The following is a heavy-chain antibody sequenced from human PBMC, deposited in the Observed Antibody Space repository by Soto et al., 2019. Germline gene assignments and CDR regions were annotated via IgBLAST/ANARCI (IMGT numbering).Heavy chain of an antibody. Sequence: QVQLVESGGGVVQPGRSLRLSCAASGFTFSSYGMHWVRQAPGKRLEWVAVISYDGSNKYYADSVKGRFTISRDNSKNTLYLQMNSLRAEDTAVYYCAKDRSYYYYGMDVWGQGTTVTVSS. V-gene: IGHV3-30*18. CDR1: GFTFSSYG. CDR3: AKDRSYYYYGMDV. CDR2: ISYDGSNK. J-gene: IGHJ6*02.